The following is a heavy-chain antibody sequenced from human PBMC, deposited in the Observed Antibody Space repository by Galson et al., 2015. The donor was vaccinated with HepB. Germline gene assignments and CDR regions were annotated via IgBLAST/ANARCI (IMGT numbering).Heavy chain of an antibody. D-gene: IGHD3-16*01. Sequence: LRLSCAASGLTVSINCFSWVRQAPGKGLECVSLIYSGGSTHYAESVKGRFTISRDNSKDTLYLQMNSLRAEDTAVYYCARGASDGGLFDYWGQGALVTVSS. CDR2: IYSGGST. CDR1: GLTVSINC. CDR3: ARGASDGGLFDY. J-gene: IGHJ4*02. V-gene: IGHV3-53*01.